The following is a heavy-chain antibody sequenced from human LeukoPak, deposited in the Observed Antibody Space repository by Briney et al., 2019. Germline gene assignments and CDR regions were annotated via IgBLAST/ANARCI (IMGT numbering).Heavy chain of an antibody. CDR2: IYAGGST. D-gene: IGHD2-15*01. CDR1: RFTVSDNL. Sequence: GESLRLSCAASRFTVSDNLMSWVRQAPGKGLEWVSIIYAGGSTYYADSVKGRFTISRDNSKNTLYLQLNSLRVEDTAVYYCARTRDYSLDSWGQGTLVTVSS. CDR3: ARTRDYSLDS. J-gene: IGHJ4*02. V-gene: IGHV3-66*01.